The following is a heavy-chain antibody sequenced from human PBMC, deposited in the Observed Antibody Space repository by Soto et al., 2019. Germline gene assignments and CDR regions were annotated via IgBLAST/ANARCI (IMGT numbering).Heavy chain of an antibody. CDR3: AAVAGTSAFVGYFEY. CDR1: GGTLSTYT. D-gene: IGHD6-19*01. Sequence: QGLLVQSGAEVKKPGSSVKVSCKAPGGTLSTYTLTWLRQAPGQGPEWMGRIIPALDIEEYAQQFQVRVTITADTSTSTAYMELHSLRSDDTAVYYCAAVAGTSAFVGYFEYWGQGTLVTVAS. V-gene: IGHV1-69*02. J-gene: IGHJ4*02. CDR2: IIPALDIE.